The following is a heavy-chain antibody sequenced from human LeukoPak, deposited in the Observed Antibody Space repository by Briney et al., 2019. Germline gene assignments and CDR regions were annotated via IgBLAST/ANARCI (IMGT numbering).Heavy chain of an antibody. J-gene: IGHJ4*02. D-gene: IGHD3-16*01. CDR1: GFSFSSYA. Sequence: GGSLRLSCAASGFSFSSYAMSWVRQAPGKGLEWVSGISYSGNTTYYADSVEGRFTISRDNSRNTLYLQMYSLRAEDTAVYYCAKVKWGSYYCDYWGQGTLVTVSS. V-gene: IGHV3-23*01. CDR3: AKVKWGSYYCDY. CDR2: ISYSGNTT.